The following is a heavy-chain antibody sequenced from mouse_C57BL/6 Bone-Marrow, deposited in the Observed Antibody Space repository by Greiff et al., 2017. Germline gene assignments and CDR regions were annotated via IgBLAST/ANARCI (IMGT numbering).Heavy chain of an antibody. CDR3: ARSYYYGSSYNY. J-gene: IGHJ2*01. V-gene: IGHV1-61*01. CDR1: GYTFTSYW. D-gene: IGHD1-1*01. Sequence: QVQLQQPGAELVRPGSSVKLSCKASGYTFTSYWMDWVKQRPGQGLEWIGNIYPSDSETHYNQKFKDKATLTVDKSSSTAYMQLSSLTSEASAVYYCARSYYYGSSYNYWGQGTTLPVSS. CDR2: IYPSDSET.